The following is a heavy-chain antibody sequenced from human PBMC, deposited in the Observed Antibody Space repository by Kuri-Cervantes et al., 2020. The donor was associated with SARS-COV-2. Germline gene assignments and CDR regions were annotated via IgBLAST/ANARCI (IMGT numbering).Heavy chain of an antibody. Sequence: ASVKVSCKASGYTFTSYYMHWVRQAPGQGLEWMGIINPSGGSTSYAQKFQGRVTMTRDTSTSTAYMELSSLRSEDTAVYYCATASKRDFWSGYYTGVDYWGQGTLVTVSS. CDR3: ATASKRDFWSGYYTGVDY. CDR1: GYTFTSYY. D-gene: IGHD3-3*01. J-gene: IGHJ4*02. V-gene: IGHV1-46*01. CDR2: INPSGGST.